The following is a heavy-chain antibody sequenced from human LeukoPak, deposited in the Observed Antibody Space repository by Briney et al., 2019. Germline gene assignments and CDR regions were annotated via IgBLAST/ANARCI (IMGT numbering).Heavy chain of an antibody. Sequence: ASVKVSCKASGYTFTTYGFSWVRQAPGQGLEWMGWISSYNGGADYTQKLQGRVTMTTDTSTSTTYMELRSLRSDDTAVYYCARQKKQTTAIDYWGQGTLVTVSS. CDR2: ISSYNGGA. V-gene: IGHV1-18*01. D-gene: IGHD4-17*01. CDR1: GYTFTTYG. CDR3: ARQKKQTTAIDY. J-gene: IGHJ4*02.